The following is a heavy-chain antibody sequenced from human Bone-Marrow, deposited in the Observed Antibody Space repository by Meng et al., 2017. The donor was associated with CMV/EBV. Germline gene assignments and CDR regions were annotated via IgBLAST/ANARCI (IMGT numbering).Heavy chain of an antibody. D-gene: IGHD3-16*01. Sequence: SETLSLTCAVSGGSVSSSNWWNWVRQPPGKGLEWIGEIYHNGTTNYNPSLKSRVTISIDKSKNHFSLRLSSVTAADTAVYYCSIGGGMYPFDYWGQGIRVTGSS. CDR2: IYHNGTT. CDR1: GGSVSSSNW. CDR3: SIGGGMYPFDY. J-gene: IGHJ4*02. V-gene: IGHV4-4*02.